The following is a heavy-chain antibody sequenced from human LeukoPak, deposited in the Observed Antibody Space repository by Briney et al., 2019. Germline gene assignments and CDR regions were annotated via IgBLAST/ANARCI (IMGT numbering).Heavy chain of an antibody. Sequence: GASVKVSCKASGGTFISYAISWVRQAPAQGLEWMGRIIPILGIANDAQKFQGRVTITADKSTSTAYMELSSLRSEDTAVYYCARSGSYGLNYYYYGMDVWGQGTTVTVSS. CDR3: ARSGSYGLNYYYYGMDV. CDR1: GGTFISYA. CDR2: IIPILGIA. D-gene: IGHD1-26*01. V-gene: IGHV1-69*04. J-gene: IGHJ6*02.